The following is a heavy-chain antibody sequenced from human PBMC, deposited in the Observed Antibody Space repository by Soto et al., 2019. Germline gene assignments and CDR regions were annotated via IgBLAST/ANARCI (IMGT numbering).Heavy chain of an antibody. CDR1: GFTLSGYW. D-gene: IGHD3-16*01. Sequence: EVQLVESGGGLVQPGGSLRLTCAASGFTLSGYWMSWVRQAPGKGLEWVANVKEDGSDKYYVDSVKGRFTISRDNAKNSLFLQMNSLRDGDTAVYYCARGGGNFDQWGQGTLVTVSS. J-gene: IGHJ4*02. CDR2: VKEDGSDK. V-gene: IGHV3-7*04. CDR3: ARGGGNFDQ.